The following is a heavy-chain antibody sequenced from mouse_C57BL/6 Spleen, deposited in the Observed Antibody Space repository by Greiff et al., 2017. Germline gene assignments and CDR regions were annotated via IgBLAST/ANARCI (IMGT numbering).Heavy chain of an antibody. V-gene: IGHV1-80*01. D-gene: IGHD2-3*01. CDR2: IYPGDGDT. CDR3: ARRRGIYDGYYDY. CDR1: GYAFSSYW. J-gene: IGHJ2*01. Sequence: VQLVESGAELVKPGASVKISCKASGYAFSSYWMNWVKQRPGKGLEWIGQIYPGDGDTNYNGKFKGKATLTADKSSSTAYMQLSSLTSEDSAVYFCARRRGIYDGYYDYWGQGTTLTVSS.